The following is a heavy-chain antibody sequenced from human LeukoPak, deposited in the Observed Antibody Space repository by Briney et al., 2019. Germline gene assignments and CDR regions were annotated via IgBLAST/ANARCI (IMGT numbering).Heavy chain of an antibody. V-gene: IGHV3-23*01. D-gene: IGHD6-19*01. J-gene: IGHJ4*02. CDR3: AKLVAVAGRNY. Sequence: GGSLRLSCATSGFTFSSYAMSWVRQAPGKGLEWVSAISGRDDSTYYADSVKGRFTFSRDNSKNTLYLQMNSLRAEDTAVYYCAKLVAVAGRNYWGQGTLVTVSS. CDR2: ISGRDDST. CDR1: GFTFSSYA.